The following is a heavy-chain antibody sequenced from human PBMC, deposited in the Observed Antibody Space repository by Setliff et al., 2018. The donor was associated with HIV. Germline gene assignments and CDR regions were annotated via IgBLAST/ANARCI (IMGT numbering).Heavy chain of an antibody. CDR3: ARAGVVVAATSYYYGMDV. CDR1: GYTFTSYY. D-gene: IGHD2-15*01. J-gene: IGHJ6*02. V-gene: IGHV1-46*01. CDR2: INPSGGST. Sequence: ASVKVSCKASGYTFTSYYMHWVRQAPGQGLEWMGIINPSGGSTSYAQKFQGRVTMTRDTSTSTVYMELSSLRSEDTAVYYCARAGVVVAATSYYYGMDVWGQGTTVTVSS.